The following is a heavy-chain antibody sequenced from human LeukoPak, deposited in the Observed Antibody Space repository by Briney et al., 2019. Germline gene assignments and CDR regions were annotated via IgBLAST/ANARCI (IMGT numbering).Heavy chain of an antibody. V-gene: IGHV4-59*12. J-gene: IGHJ3*02. D-gene: IGHD3-22*01. CDR2: IYYSGST. CDR3: ARDQYDSSGYYLVDAFDI. CDR1: GGSISSYY. Sequence: PSETLSLTCTVSGGSISSYYWSWIRQPPGKGLEWIGYIYYSGSTNYNPSLKSRVTISVDTSKNQFSLKLSSVTAADTAVYYCARDQYDSSGYYLVDAFDIWGQGTMVTVSS.